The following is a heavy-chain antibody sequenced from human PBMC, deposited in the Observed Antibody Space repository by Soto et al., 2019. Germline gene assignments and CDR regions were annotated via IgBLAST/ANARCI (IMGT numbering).Heavy chain of an antibody. J-gene: IGHJ4*02. CDR3: ARVMGDCTNGVCYRYFDY. CDR2: IYYSGST. CDR1: GGSISSGVYY. Sequence: QVQLQESGPGLVKPSQTLSLTCTVSGGSISSGVYYWSWIRQPPGKGLEWIGYIYYSGSTYYNPSLKSRVTISVDTSKNQFSLKLSSVTAADTAVYYCARVMGDCTNGVCYRYFDYWGQGTLVTVSS. D-gene: IGHD2-8*01. V-gene: IGHV4-30-4*01.